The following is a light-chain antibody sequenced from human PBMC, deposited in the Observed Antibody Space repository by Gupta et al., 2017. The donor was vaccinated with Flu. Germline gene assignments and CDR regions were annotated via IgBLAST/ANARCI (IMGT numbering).Light chain of an antibody. J-gene: IGKJ4*01. CDR1: QGIRSY. CDR2: GAS. V-gene: IGKV1-9*01. CDR3: QQLNSSPVT. Sequence: DIQLTQSPSFLAAFIGDTVTITCRASQGIRSYLAWYQQKPGKAPKLLIYGASTLQSGVPSRFSGSESGTEFTLTISSLQPEDFATYYCQQLNSSPVTFGRGTKVEIK.